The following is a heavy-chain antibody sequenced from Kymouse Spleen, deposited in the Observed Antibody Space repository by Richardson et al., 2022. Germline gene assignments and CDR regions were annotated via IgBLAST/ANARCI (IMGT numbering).Heavy chain of an antibody. D-gene: IGHD2-8*01. CDR3: TTARYCTNGVCPNYYYYGMDV. V-gene: IGHV3-15*01. J-gene: IGHJ6*02. Sequence: EVQLVESGGGLVKPGGSLRLSCAASGFTFSNAWMSWVRQAPGKGLEWVGRIKSKTDGGTTDYAAPVKGRFTISRDDSKNTLYLQMNSLKTEDTAVYYCTTARYCTNGVCPNYYYYGMDVWGQGTTVTVSS. CDR1: GFTFSNAW. CDR2: IKSKTDGGTT.